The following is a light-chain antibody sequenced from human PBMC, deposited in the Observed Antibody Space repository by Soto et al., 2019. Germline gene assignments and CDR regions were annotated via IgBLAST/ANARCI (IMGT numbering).Light chain of an antibody. Sequence: IQMTQSPSTLSASVGDSVTITCRASQSISTLTAWYQQKPGKAPKLLLYESSVLESGVPSRFSGDGSGTDFTLNISRLQPDDSAIYYRQQYHTYWTFGQGTKVEVK. V-gene: IGKV1-5*03. CDR2: ESS. J-gene: IGKJ1*01. CDR1: QSISTL. CDR3: QQYHTYWT.